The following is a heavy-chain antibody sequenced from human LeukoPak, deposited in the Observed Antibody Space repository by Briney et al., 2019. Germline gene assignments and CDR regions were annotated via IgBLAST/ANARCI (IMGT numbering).Heavy chain of an antibody. Sequence: PGGSLRLSCAASGFTFSNYAMNWVRQAPGKGLEWVSAISGSGGSTYYADSVKGRFTISRDNAKNSLYLQTNSLRAEDTAVYYCARDGADYYGSGGRAFDIWGQGTMVTVSS. V-gene: IGHV3-23*01. CDR2: ISGSGGST. J-gene: IGHJ3*02. CDR3: ARDGADYYGSGGRAFDI. CDR1: GFTFSNYA. D-gene: IGHD3-10*01.